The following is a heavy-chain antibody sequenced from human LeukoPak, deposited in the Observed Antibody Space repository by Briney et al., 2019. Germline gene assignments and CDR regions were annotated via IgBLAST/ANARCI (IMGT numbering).Heavy chain of an antibody. Sequence: PGGSLRLSCAASGFTFSSYWMSWVRQAPGKGLEWVANIKQDGSEKYYVDSVKGRFTISRDNAKNSLYLQMNSLRAEDTAVYYCARRPYCSSTSCYTPEYYYMDVWGKGTTVTVSS. CDR2: IKQDGSEK. J-gene: IGHJ6*03. V-gene: IGHV3-7*01. D-gene: IGHD2-2*02. CDR3: ARRPYCSSTSCYTPEYYYMDV. CDR1: GFTFSSYW.